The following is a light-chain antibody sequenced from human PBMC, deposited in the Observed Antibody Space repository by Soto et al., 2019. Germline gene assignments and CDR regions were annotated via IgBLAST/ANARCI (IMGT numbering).Light chain of an antibody. CDR1: SSNIGSNY. J-gene: IGLJ2*01. Sequence: QSVLTQPPSASGAPGQTVTISCSGRSSNIGSNYVYWYQQLPETAPRLLLYRADQRPSGIADRFSGSKSGTSASLAISVLRSEDEADYYCAAWDDTLSGLVFGGGTKLTVL. V-gene: IGLV1-47*01. CDR3: AAWDDTLSGLV. CDR2: RAD.